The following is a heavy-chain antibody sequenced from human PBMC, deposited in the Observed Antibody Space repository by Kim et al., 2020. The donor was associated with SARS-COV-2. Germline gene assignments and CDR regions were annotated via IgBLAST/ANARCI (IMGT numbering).Heavy chain of an antibody. CDR2: IRNDSSNK. CDR1: GFTFSSYS. CDR3: ARHRNIARRGAFDI. Sequence: GGSLRLSCAASGFTFSSYSMHWVRQAPGKGLEWVAIIRNDSSNKYYADSVKGRFTISRDNAKNTLYLQMNSLRVEDTAVYYCARHRNIARRGAFDIWGQGIMVTVSS. V-gene: IGHV3-33*08. J-gene: IGHJ3*02. D-gene: IGHD2-15*01.